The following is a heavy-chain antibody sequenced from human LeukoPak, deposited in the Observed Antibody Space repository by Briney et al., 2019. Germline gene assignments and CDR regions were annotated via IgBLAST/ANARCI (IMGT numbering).Heavy chain of an antibody. D-gene: IGHD3-16*02. V-gene: IGHV4-59*08. CDR2: VFYSGST. Sequence: SETLSLTCSVSGGSIYSHCWGWIRRPPGKGLEWLGCVFYSGSTNYNPSLKSRVTISVDTSKNQFSLKLNSVTAADTAVYYCARVRGLGVITPYFDYWGQGILVTVSS. CDR1: GGSIYSHC. J-gene: IGHJ4*02. CDR3: ARVRGLGVITPYFDY.